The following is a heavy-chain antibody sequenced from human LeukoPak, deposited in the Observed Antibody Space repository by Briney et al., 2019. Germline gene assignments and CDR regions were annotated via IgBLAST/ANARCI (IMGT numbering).Heavy chain of an antibody. J-gene: IGHJ4*02. CDR1: GFTFSSYA. V-gene: IGHV3-23*01. Sequence: GGSLRLSCAASGFTFSSYAMSWVRQAPGKGLEWVSAISGSGGSTYYADSVKGRFTISRDNSKNTLYLQMNSLRAEDTAVYYCAKEGEYHDSSGYYYWLPFDYWGQGTLVTVSS. CDR2: ISGSGGST. D-gene: IGHD3-22*01. CDR3: AKEGEYHDSSGYYYWLPFDY.